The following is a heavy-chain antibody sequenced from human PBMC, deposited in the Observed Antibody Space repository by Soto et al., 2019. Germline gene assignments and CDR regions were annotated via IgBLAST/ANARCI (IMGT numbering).Heavy chain of an antibody. CDR2: ISYDGSNK. D-gene: IGHD3-10*01. CDR1: GFTFSSYG. Sequence: PGGSLRLSCAASGFTFSSYGMHWVRQAPGKGLEWVAVISYDGSNKYYADSVKGRFTISRDNSKNTLYLQMNSLRAEDTAVYYCAKTGPLGGGSGSYAPDYYYGMAVWGQGTTVTVSS. J-gene: IGHJ6*02. CDR3: AKTGPLGGGSGSYAPDYYYGMAV. V-gene: IGHV3-30*18.